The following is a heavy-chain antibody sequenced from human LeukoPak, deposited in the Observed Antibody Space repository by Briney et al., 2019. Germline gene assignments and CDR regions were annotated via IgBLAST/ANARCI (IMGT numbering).Heavy chain of an antibody. V-gene: IGHV4-39*07. CDR3: ATDSGGSSPNWFDP. D-gene: IGHD2-15*01. CDR1: GGSISSSSYY. CDR2: IYYSGST. J-gene: IGHJ5*02. Sequence: PSETLSLTCTVSGGSISSSSYYWGWIRQPPGKGLEWIGSIYYSGSTYYNPSLKSRVTISVDTSKNQFSLKLSSVTAADTAVYYCATDSGGSSPNWFDPWGQGTLVTVSS.